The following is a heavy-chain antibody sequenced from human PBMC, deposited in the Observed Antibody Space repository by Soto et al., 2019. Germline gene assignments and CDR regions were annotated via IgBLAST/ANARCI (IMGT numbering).Heavy chain of an antibody. Sequence: PSETLSLTCSVSDGSISSSSCHWGWIRQPPGKGLEWIGSIYYSGSTFYNPSLKSRVTISVDTSRNQFSLKLSSVIAADTAVYYCARVRGGYTFWSGYLGGYGMDVWGQGTTVTVSS. CDR2: IYYSGST. D-gene: IGHD3-3*01. V-gene: IGHV4-39*01. J-gene: IGHJ6*02. CDR1: DGSISSSSCH. CDR3: ARVRGGYTFWSGYLGGYGMDV.